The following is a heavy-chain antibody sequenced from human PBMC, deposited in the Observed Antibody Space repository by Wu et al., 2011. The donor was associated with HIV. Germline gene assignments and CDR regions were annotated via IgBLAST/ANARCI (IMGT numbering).Heavy chain of an antibody. V-gene: IGHV1-2*02. CDR3: ARSPYDTSAYVLLY. CDR2: MNPNNGDT. J-gene: IGHJ4*02. CDR1: GYSFTDHH. D-gene: IGHD3-22*01. Sequence: QVQLVQSGAELKKPGASVKVSCEASGYSFTDHHIHWVRQAPGQGLEWLGWMNPNNGDTAYAQTFLGRVTMTRDTSINTAYMELRSLRSDDTAVYFCARSPYDTSAYVLLYWGQGTLVIVSS.